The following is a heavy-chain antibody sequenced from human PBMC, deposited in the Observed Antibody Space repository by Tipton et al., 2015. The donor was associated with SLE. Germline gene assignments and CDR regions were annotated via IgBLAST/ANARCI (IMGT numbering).Heavy chain of an antibody. V-gene: IGHV4-61*09. CDR1: GVSISSGSYY. D-gene: IGHD5-18*01. J-gene: IGHJ4*02. Sequence: TLSLTCTVSGVSISSGSYYWSWIRQPAGKGLEWIGYIYTSGSTNYNPSLKSRVTISVDTSKNQFSLKLSSVTAADTAVYYCAGDRDGYSYGPFDYWGQGKQGSASS. CDR2: IYTSGST. CDR3: AGDRDGYSYGPFDY.